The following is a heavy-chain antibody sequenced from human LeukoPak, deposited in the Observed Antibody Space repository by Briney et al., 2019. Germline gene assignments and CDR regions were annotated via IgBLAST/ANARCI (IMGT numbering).Heavy chain of an antibody. J-gene: IGHJ4*02. CDR2: INPNSGGT. CDR1: GYTFTGYY. Sequence: ASVKVSCKASGYTFTGYYMHWVRQAPGQGLEWMGWINPNSGGTNYAQKFQGRVTMTRDTSISTAYMELSRLRSDDTAVYYCARAHCSSTSCYRGPLAGWGQGTLVTVSS. CDR3: ARAHCSSTSCYRGPLAG. D-gene: IGHD2-2*02. V-gene: IGHV1-2*02.